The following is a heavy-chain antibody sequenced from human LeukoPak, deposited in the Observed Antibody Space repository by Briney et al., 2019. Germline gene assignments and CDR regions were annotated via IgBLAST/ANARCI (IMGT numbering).Heavy chain of an antibody. Sequence: ASVKVSCKASGYTFTGYYMHWVRQAPGQGPEWMGWINPNTGGTNYAQKFQGRVTMTRDTSISTAYMELSRLRSDDTAVYYCARANSGYDPRYGMDVWGQGTTVTVSS. V-gene: IGHV1-2*02. J-gene: IGHJ6*02. CDR1: GYTFTGYY. CDR3: ARANSGYDPRYGMDV. CDR2: INPNTGGT. D-gene: IGHD5-12*01.